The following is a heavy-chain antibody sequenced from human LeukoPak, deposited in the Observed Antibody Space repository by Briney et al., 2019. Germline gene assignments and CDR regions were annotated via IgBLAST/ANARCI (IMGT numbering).Heavy chain of an antibody. J-gene: IGHJ4*02. Sequence: GASVKVSCKVSGYTLTELSMHWVRQAPGKGLEWMGGFDPEDGETIYAQKFQGRVTITEDTSTDTAYMELSSLRSEDTAVYYCATDREGYGSGSSGFDHWGQGTLPTVSS. CDR3: ATDREGYGSGSSGFDH. V-gene: IGHV1-24*01. CDR1: GYTLTELS. CDR2: FDPEDGET. D-gene: IGHD3-10*01.